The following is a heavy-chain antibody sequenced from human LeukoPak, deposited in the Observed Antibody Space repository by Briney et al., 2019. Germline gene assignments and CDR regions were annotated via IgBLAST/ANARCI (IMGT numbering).Heavy chain of an antibody. J-gene: IGHJ4*02. V-gene: IGHV3-30*04. CDR2: ISYDGSNK. Sequence: GGSLRLSCAASGFTFSSYAMSWVRQAPGKGLEWVAVISYDGSNKYYADSVKGRFTISRDNSKNTLYLQMNSLRAEDTAVYYCARDVWYTSSSAADYWGQGTLVTVSS. D-gene: IGHD6-6*01. CDR1: GFTFSSYA. CDR3: ARDVWYTSSSAADY.